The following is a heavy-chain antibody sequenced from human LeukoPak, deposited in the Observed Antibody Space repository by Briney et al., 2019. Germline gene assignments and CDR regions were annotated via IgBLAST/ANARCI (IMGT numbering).Heavy chain of an antibody. CDR2: LHTTGGT. Sequence: SETLSLTCIVSGASISSGNYYWTWIRQPAGKGLEWIGRLHTTGGTNYNPSFKSRLSISGDTSKNQFSLQLSSVTAADTAVYYCARYRYSGYDDAFDVWGQGTMATVSS. CDR1: GASISSGNYY. D-gene: IGHD5-12*01. CDR3: ARYRYSGYDDAFDV. V-gene: IGHV4-61*02. J-gene: IGHJ3*01.